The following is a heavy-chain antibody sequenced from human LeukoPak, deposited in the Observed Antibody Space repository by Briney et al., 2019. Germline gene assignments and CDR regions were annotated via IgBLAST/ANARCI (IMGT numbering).Heavy chain of an antibody. CDR2: IKKKGDGGTI. J-gene: IGHJ5*02. CDR3: AAHAWFDP. D-gene: IGHD2-15*01. Sequence: GGSLTLSCVDSVSTFSDAWMNWVRQAPGKGLEWVARIKKKGDGGTIDYAAPVKGRFTISRDDSRSTLFLQMNNLKTEDTAMYYCAAHAWFDPWGQGTLVIVSS. V-gene: IGHV3-15*01. CDR1: VSTFSDAW.